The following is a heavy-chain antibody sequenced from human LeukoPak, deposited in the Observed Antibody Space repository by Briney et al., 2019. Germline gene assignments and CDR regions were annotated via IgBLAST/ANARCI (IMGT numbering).Heavy chain of an antibody. Sequence: PGGSLRLSCAASGFTFSDYAMTWVRQAPGKGLEWVSAISGSGTSTYNADSLKGRFTISRDNSKNTLYLQMNSLRAEDTAVYYCARDLNYYFDYWGQGTLVTVSS. CDR3: ARDLNYYFDY. D-gene: IGHD1-7*01. CDR1: GFTFSDYA. CDR2: ISGSGTST. V-gene: IGHV3-23*01. J-gene: IGHJ4*02.